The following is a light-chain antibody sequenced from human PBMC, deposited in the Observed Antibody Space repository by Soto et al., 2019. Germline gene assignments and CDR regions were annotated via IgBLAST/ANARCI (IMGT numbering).Light chain of an antibody. CDR2: DAS. Sequence: IHLSQSPWSLSAPVGEKITNTSRASQTNSSWLDWYQQKPGKAPKLQIYDASSLESGVPSRFSGSGSGTEFTLTIRRLEHDDFATYHCQQYYSYSTFGQGTKVDIK. CDR1: QTNSSW. CDR3: QQYYSYST. J-gene: IGKJ1*01. V-gene: IGKV1-5*01.